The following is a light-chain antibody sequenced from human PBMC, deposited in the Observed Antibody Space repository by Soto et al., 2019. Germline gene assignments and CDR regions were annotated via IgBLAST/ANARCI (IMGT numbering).Light chain of an antibody. CDR2: GAS. CDR1: QSVSSN. CDR3: QQYNNWPPFT. V-gene: IGKV3-15*01. Sequence: EIVMTQSPATLSVSPGERATLFCRASQSVSSNFAWYQQKPGQAPRLLIYGASTRATGIPARFSGSGSGTEFTLTISSLQSEDFAVYYCQQYNNWPPFTFGPGTKVDIK. J-gene: IGKJ3*01.